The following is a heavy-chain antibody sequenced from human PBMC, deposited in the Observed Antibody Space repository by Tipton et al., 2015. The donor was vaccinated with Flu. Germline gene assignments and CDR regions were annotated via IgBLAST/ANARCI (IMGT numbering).Heavy chain of an antibody. D-gene: IGHD3-22*01. Sequence: TLSLTCTVSGGSISSGSYYWSWIRQPAGKGLEWIGRIYTTGIPNYNPSLRSRVTISIDTYKNQFSLKLSSVTAADTAVYYCARDAAYYYDSSGLFTASWGQRTLATVSS. CDR1: GGSISSGSYY. V-gene: IGHV4-61*02. CDR2: IYTTGIP. CDR3: ARDAAYYYDSSGLFTAS. J-gene: IGHJ5*02.